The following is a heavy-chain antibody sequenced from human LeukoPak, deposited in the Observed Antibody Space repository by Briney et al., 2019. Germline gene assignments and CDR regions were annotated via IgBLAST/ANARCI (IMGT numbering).Heavy chain of an antibody. J-gene: IGHJ4*02. CDR1: GGTFSSYA. CDR2: IIPIFATA. CDR3: ARGLGYCSSTSCYPGSPPFDY. V-gene: IGHV1-69*13. Sequence: SVKVSCKASGGTFSSYAIIWVRQAPGQGLEWMGGIIPIFATANYAQKFQGRVTITADESTSTAYMELSSLRSEDTAVYYCARGLGYCSSTSCYPGSPPFDYWGQGTLVTVSS. D-gene: IGHD2-2*01.